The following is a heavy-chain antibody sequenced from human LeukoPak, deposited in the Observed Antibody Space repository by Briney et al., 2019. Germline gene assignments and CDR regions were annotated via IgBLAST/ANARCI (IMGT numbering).Heavy chain of an antibody. D-gene: IGHD5-12*01. CDR3: ARDILTKQAYSGYDN. CDR2: ISSSSNTI. V-gene: IGHV3-48*02. CDR1: GFTFSSYS. Sequence: GGSLRLSCAASGFTFSSYSMNWVRQAPGKGLEWVSYISSSSNTIYYADSVKGRFTISRDNAKNSLYLQMNSLRDEDTAVYYCARDILTKQAYSGYDNWGQGTLVTVSS. J-gene: IGHJ4*02.